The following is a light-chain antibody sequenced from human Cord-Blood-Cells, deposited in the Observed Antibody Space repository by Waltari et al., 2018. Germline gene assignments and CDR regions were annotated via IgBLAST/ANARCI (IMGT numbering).Light chain of an antibody. CDR3: VLYMGSGIWV. J-gene: IGLJ3*02. V-gene: IGLV8-61*01. Sequence: QTVVTQEPSFSVSPGGTVTLTCGLSSGSVSTSYYHSWYQQTPGQAPRTLIYSTNTRSSGVPDRVSGSILGNKAALTITGAQADDESDYYCVLYMGSGIWVFGGGTKLTVL. CDR2: STN. CDR1: SGSVSTSYY.